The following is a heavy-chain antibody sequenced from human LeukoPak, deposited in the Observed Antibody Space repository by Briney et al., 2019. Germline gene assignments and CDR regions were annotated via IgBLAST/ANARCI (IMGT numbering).Heavy chain of an antibody. V-gene: IGHV3-23*01. D-gene: IGHD6-13*01. CDR2: ISGSGGST. CDR1: GFTFSSYA. J-gene: IGHJ4*02. CDR3: AKDSKAAAGTRGALDY. Sequence: GGSLRLSCAASGFTFSSYAMSWVRQAPGKGLERVSAISGSGGSTYYADSVKGRFTISRDNSKNTLYLQMNSLRAEDTAVYYCAKDSKAAAGTRGALDYWGQGTLVTVSS.